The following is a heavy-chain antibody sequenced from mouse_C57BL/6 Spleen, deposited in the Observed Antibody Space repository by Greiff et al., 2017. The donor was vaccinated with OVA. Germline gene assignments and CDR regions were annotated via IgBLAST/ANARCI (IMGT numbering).Heavy chain of an antibody. CDR2: INPNYGTT. CDR3: ATYGSSSSHWYFDV. D-gene: IGHD1-1*01. CDR1: GYSFTDYN. V-gene: IGHV1-39*01. Sequence: EVQLQQSGPELVKPGASVKISCKASGYSFTDYNMNWVKQSNGKSLEWIGVINPNYGTTSYNQKFKGKATLTVDQSSSTAYMQLNSLTSEDSAVYYCATYGSSSSHWYFDVWGTGTTVTVSS. J-gene: IGHJ1*03.